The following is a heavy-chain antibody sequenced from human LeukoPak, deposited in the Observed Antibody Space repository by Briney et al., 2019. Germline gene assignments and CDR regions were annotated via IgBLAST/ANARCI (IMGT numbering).Heavy chain of an antibody. D-gene: IGHD3-10*01. V-gene: IGHV4-4*07. CDR2: IYTSVST. Sequence: SETLSLTCTVSGGSISSYYWCWLRQPAGKPLQLIGRIYTSVSTNYNPPLKSRVTMSVDTSKNQFSLKLSSVTAADTAVYYCALMVRGVITDWGQGTLVTVSS. CDR3: ALMVRGVITD. J-gene: IGHJ4*02. CDR1: GGSISSYY.